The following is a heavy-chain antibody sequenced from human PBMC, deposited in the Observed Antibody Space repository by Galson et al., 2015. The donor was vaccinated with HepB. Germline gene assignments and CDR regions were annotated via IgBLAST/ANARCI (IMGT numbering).Heavy chain of an antibody. Sequence: LRLSCAASGFTFSSYAMHWVRQAPGKGLEWVAVISYDGSNKYYADSVKRRFTISRDNAKKSLYLQMSSLRAEDTAVYYCGRGGGWVFDFWGQGTLVTVSS. CDR3: GRGGGWVFDF. D-gene: IGHD3-16*01. CDR2: ISYDGSNK. J-gene: IGHJ4*02. V-gene: IGHV3-30-3*01. CDR1: GFTFSSYA.